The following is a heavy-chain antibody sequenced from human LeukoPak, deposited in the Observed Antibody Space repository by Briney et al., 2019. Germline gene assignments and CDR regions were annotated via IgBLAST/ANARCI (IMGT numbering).Heavy chain of an antibody. J-gene: IGHJ3*02. CDR2: ISAYNGNT. D-gene: IGHD3-10*01. V-gene: IGHV1-18*01. CDR1: GYTFTSYG. Sequence: GASVKVSCKASGYTFTSYGISWVRQAPGQGLEWMGWISAYNGNTNYAQKLQGRVTMTTDTSTSTAYMELRSLRSDDTAVYYCARPLWFGEELNTFDIWGQGTMVTVSS. CDR3: ARPLWFGEELNTFDI.